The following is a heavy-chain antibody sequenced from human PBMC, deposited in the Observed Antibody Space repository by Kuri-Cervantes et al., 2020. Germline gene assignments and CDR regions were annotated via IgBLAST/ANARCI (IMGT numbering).Heavy chain of an antibody. Sequence: SETLSLTCTVSGGSVSSGSYYWSWIRQPPGKGMEWIGHVYFSGNTLYNPSLKSRVTISLDTAKNQFSLKMGSVTATDTATYYCGRRMGGSSAGYWGQGTVVTVSS. CDR3: GRRMGGSSAGY. CDR2: VYFSGNT. D-gene: IGHD6-6*01. V-gene: IGHV4-61*01. J-gene: IGHJ4*02. CDR1: GGSVSSGSYY.